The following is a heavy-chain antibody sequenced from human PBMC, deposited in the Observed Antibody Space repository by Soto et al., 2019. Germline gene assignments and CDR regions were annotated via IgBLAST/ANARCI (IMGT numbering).Heavy chain of an antibody. D-gene: IGHD6-13*01. CDR1: GFTFSSYG. CDR3: ARDRKAAAGPWGYYYGMDV. J-gene: IGHJ6*02. V-gene: IGHV3-21*01. Sequence: GGSLRLSCAASGFTFSSYGMQWVRRAPGKGLEWVSSISSRSSYIYYADSVKGRFTISRDNAKNSLYLQMNSLRAGDTAVYYCARDRKAAAGPWGYYYGMDVWGQGTTVTVSS. CDR2: ISSRSSYI.